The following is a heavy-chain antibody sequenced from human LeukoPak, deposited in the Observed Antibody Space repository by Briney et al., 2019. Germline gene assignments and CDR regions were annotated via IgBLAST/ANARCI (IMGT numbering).Heavy chain of an antibody. J-gene: IGHJ4*02. Sequence: SETLSLTCTVSGGSISSGDYYWSWLRQPPGKGLEWIGYIYYSGSTYYNPSLKSRVTISVDTSKNQFSLKLSSVTAADTAVYYCARTYISYYDSSGYYRYFDYWGQGTLVTVSS. CDR3: ARTYISYYDSSGYYRYFDY. CDR1: GGSISSGDYY. CDR2: IYYSGST. V-gene: IGHV4-30-4*01. D-gene: IGHD3-22*01.